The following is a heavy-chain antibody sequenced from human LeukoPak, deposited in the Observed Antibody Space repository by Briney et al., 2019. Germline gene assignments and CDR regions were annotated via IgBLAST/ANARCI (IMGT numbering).Heavy chain of an antibody. D-gene: IGHD1-26*01. CDR2: ISGSGGST. J-gene: IGHJ4*02. CDR1: GFTFSSYA. CDR3: AKDGSYYDFDY. Sequence: PGGSLRLSCVVSGFTFSSYAMSWVRQAPGKGLEWVSAISGSGGSTYYADSVKGRFTISRENSKNTLYLQMNSLRAEDTAVYYCAKDGSYYDFDYWGQGTLVTVSS. V-gene: IGHV3-23*01.